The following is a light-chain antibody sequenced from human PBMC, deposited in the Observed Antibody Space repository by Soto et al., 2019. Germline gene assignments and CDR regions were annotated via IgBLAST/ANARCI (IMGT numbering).Light chain of an antibody. CDR1: SSDVGGYNL. CDR3: YSYAGRNLYV. V-gene: IGLV2-23*01. CDR2: EGS. Sequence: LTQPASVSGSPGQSITISCTGTSSDVGGYNLVSWYQQHPGKVPKLMIYEGSQRPSGVSNRFSGSKSGNTASLTISGLQAEDEADYYCYSYAGRNLYVFGTGTKVTVL. J-gene: IGLJ1*01.